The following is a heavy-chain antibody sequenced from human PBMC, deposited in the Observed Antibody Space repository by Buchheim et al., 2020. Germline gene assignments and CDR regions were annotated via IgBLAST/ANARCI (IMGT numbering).Heavy chain of an antibody. Sequence: EVQLVESGGGLVQRGGSLRLSCAASGFTFSSHWMSWVRQAPGKGLEWVADITPDGSNKDYVDSVKGRFTISRDNAKNSLYLQLNSLRVEDTAVYFCARAKDYCFDYWGQGTL. J-gene: IGHJ4*02. D-gene: IGHD2/OR15-2a*01. CDR3: ARAKDYCFDY. V-gene: IGHV3-7*01. CDR2: ITPDGSNK. CDR1: GFTFSSHW.